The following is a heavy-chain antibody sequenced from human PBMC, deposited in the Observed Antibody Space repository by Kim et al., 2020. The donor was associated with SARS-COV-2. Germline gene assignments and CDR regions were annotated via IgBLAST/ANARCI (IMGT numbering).Heavy chain of an antibody. D-gene: IGHD3-22*01. Sequence: GGSLRLSCAASGFTFSSYAMSWVRQAPGKGLEWVSAISGSGGSTYYADSVKGRFTISRDNSKNTLYLQMNSLRAEDTAVYYCAKVRTYYYDSSGHRVLDYWGQGTLVTVSS. CDR1: GFTFSSYA. CDR2: ISGSGGST. CDR3: AKVRTYYYDSSGHRVLDY. J-gene: IGHJ4*02. V-gene: IGHV3-23*01.